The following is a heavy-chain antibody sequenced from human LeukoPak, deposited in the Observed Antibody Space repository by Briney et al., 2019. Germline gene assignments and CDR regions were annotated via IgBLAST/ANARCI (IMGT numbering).Heavy chain of an antibody. V-gene: IGHV3-21*01. J-gene: IGHJ4*02. Sequence: PGGSLRLSCAASGFTFSSYSMNWVRQAPGKGLEWVSSISSGSTFIHSADSVKGRFTISRDNAKNSLYLQMNTLRAEDTAVYYCAREGGSSSWYGSDYWGQGTLVTVSS. CDR1: GFTFSSYS. CDR3: AREGGSSSWYGSDY. D-gene: IGHD6-13*01. CDR2: ISSGSTFI.